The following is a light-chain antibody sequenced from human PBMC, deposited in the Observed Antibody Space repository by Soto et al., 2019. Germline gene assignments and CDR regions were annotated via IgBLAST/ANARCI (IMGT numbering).Light chain of an antibody. CDR2: DVS. V-gene: IGLV2-8*01. CDR1: SSDAGRYNY. Sequence: QSALTQPPSASGSPGQSVTISCTGTSSDAGRYNYVSWYQHHPGKAPKLIIYDVSQRPSGVPDRFSGSKSGNTASLTVSGLQAEDEADYYCNSYADSNTYVFGTGTKLTVL. J-gene: IGLJ1*01. CDR3: NSYADSNTYV.